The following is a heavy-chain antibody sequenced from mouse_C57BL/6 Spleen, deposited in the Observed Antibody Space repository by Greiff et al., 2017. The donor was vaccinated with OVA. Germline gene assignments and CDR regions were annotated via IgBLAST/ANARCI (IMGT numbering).Heavy chain of an antibody. D-gene: IGHD1-1*01. CDR2: IDPETGGT. J-gene: IGHJ3*01. CDR1: GYTFTDYE. CDR3: TFHYYGSRGFAY. Sequence: VQLQQSGAELVRPGASVTLSCKASGYTFTDYEMHWVKQTPVHGLEWIGAIDPETGGTAYNQKFKGKAILTADKSSSTAYMELRSLTSADSAVXYCTFHYYGSRGFAYWGQGTLVTVSA. V-gene: IGHV1-15*01.